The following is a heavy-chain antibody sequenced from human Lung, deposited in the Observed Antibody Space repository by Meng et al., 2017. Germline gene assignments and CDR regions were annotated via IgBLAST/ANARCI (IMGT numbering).Heavy chain of an antibody. CDR3: ARGQKGYFDL. Sequence: GQLQGPGPGLVKPSQTLSLTCTVSGGSISSSNYYWSWIRQPPGKGLEWSGHIYNSGSTYYNPSLKSRITISVDTSKNQFSLKLSSVTAADTAVYYCARGQKGYFDLWGRGTLVTVSS. CDR1: GGSISSSNYY. CDR2: IYNSGST. J-gene: IGHJ2*01. V-gene: IGHV4-30-4*01.